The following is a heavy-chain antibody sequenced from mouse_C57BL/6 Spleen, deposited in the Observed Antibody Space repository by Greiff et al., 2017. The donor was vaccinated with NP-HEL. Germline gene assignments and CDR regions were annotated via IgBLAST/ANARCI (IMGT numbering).Heavy chain of an antibody. CDR3: VIYYGNYDYFDY. D-gene: IGHD2-1*01. CDR2: INPSSGYT. V-gene: IGHV1-7*01. CDR1: GYTFTSYW. J-gene: IGHJ2*01. Sequence: VQLQQSGAELAKPGASVKLSCKASGYTFTSYWMHWVKQRPGQGLEWIGYINPSSGYTKYNQKFKDKATLTADKSSSTAYMQLSSLTYEYSAVYDCVIYYGNYDYFDYWGQGTTLTVSS.